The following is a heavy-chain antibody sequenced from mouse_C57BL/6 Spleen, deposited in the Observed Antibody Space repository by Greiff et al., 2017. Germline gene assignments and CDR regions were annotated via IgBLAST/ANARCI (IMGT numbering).Heavy chain of an antibody. J-gene: IGHJ3*01. Sequence: VKLQQSGPELVKPGASVKISCKASGYAFSSSWMNWVKQRPGKGLEWIGRIYPGDGDTNYNGKFKGKATLTADKSSSTAYMQLSSLTSEDSAVYFCARIYYDYDDGFAYWGQGTLVTVSA. CDR2: IYPGDGDT. CDR1: GYAFSSSW. D-gene: IGHD2-4*01. V-gene: IGHV1-82*01. CDR3: ARIYYDYDDGFAY.